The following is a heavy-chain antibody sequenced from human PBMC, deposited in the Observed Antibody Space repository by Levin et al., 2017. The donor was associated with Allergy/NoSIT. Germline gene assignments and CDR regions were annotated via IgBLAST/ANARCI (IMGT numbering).Heavy chain of an antibody. Sequence: SETLSLTCTVSGGSISSSSYYWGWIRQPPGKGLEWIGSIYYSGSTYYNPSLKSRVTISVDTSKNQFSLKLSSVTAADTAVYYCARHVGIAVAKTIDAFDIWGQGTMVTVSS. V-gene: IGHV4-39*01. CDR3: ARHVGIAVAKTIDAFDI. CDR2: IYYSGST. J-gene: IGHJ3*02. D-gene: IGHD6-19*01. CDR1: GGSISSSSYY.